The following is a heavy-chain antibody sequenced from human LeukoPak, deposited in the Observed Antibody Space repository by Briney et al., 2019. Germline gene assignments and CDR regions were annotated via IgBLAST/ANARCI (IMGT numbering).Heavy chain of an antibody. V-gene: IGHV4-34*01. CDR2: INHSGST. J-gene: IGHJ6*02. Sequence: SETLSLTCAVYGGSFSGYYWSWIRQPPGKGLEWIGEINHSGSTNYNPSLKSRVTISVDMSKNQFSLKLSSVTAADTAVYYCARVSYYYGMDVWGQGTTVTVSS. CDR3: ARVSYYYGMDV. CDR1: GGSFSGYY.